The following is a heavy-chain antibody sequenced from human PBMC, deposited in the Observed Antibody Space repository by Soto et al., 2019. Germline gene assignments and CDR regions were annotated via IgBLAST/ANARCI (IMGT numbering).Heavy chain of an antibody. V-gene: IGHV3-9*01. CDR3: AKDTGDDYYGSGSYSLPYGMDV. CDR1: GFTFDDYA. CDR2: ISWNSGSI. J-gene: IGHJ6*02. D-gene: IGHD3-10*01. Sequence: GGSLRLSCAASGFTFDDYAMQWVRQAPGKGLEWVSGISWNSGSIGYADSVKGRFTISRDNAKNSLYLQMNSLRAEDTALYYCAKDTGDDYYGSGSYSLPYGMDVWGQGTTVTVSS.